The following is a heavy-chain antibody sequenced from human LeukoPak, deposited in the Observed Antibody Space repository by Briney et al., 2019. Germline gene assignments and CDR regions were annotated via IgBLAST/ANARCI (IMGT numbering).Heavy chain of an antibody. J-gene: IGHJ4*02. V-gene: IGHV1-69*06. CDR3: ARAQGYSSGWYKDFDY. Sequence: ASVKVSCKASGGTFSSYAISWVRQAPGQGLEWMGRIIPIFGTANYAQKFQGRVTITADKSTSTAYMGLSSLRSEDTAMYYCARAQGYSSGWYKDFDYWGQGTLVTVSS. CDR2: IIPIFGTA. CDR1: GGTFSSYA. D-gene: IGHD6-19*01.